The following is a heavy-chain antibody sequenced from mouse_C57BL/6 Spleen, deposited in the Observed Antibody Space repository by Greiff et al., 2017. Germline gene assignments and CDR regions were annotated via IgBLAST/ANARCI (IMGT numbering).Heavy chain of an antibody. Sequence: EVKLVESGGDLVKPGGSLKLSCAASGFTFSSYGMSWVRQTPDKRLEWVATISSGGSYTYYPDSVKGRFTISRDNAKNTLYLQMSSLKSEDTAMYYCARHTNAVAASYFDYWGQGTTLTVSS. CDR1: GFTFSSYG. D-gene: IGHD1-3*01. V-gene: IGHV5-6*02. CDR2: ISSGGSYT. CDR3: ARHTNAVAASYFDY. J-gene: IGHJ2*01.